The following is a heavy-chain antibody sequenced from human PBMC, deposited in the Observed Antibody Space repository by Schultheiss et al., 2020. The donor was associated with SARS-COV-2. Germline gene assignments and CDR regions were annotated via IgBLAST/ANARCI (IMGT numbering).Heavy chain of an antibody. J-gene: IGHJ2*01. CDR3: ARDQYTGNFDL. CDR2: IYTSGST. V-gene: IGHV4-61*02. D-gene: IGHD1-26*01. Sequence: SETLSLTCTVSGGSISSGDYYWSWIRQPPGKGLEWIGRIYTSGSTNYNPSLKSRVTMSVDTSKNQFSLKLSSVTAADTAVYYCARDQYTGNFDLWGRGTLVTVSS. CDR1: GGSISSGDYY.